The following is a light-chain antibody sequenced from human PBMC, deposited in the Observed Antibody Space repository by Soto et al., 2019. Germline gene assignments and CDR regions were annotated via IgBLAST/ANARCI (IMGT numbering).Light chain of an antibody. CDR1: QSVTSTY. CDR3: QQYGSSPIT. Sequence: EVVLTQSPGTLSLSPGERATLSCRASQSVTSTYLAWYQQKGGQAPRLLIFGASSRATGVPDRFSGSGSGTDFTLTITRLEPEDFALYYCQQYGSSPITFGQGTRL. CDR2: GAS. V-gene: IGKV3-20*01. J-gene: IGKJ5*01.